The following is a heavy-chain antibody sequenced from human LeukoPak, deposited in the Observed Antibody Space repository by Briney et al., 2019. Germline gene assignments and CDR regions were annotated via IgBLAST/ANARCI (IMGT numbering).Heavy chain of an antibody. CDR3: ARDAPLLWFGELSPSPYYYYGMDV. CDR2: ISAYNGNT. J-gene: IGHJ6*04. Sequence: GASVKVSCKASGYTFTSYGISWVRQAPGQGLEWMGWISAYNGNTNYAQKLQDRVTMTTNTSTSTAYMELRSLRSDDTAVYYCARDAPLLWFGELSPSPYYYYGMDVWGKGTTVTVSS. D-gene: IGHD3-10*01. V-gene: IGHV1-18*04. CDR1: GYTFTSYG.